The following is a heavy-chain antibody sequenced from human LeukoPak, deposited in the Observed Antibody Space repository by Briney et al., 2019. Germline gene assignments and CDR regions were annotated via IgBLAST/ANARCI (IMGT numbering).Heavy chain of an antibody. D-gene: IGHD5-12*01. CDR3: ARLGSDYLPLDGFDI. Sequence: GGSLRLSCAASGFTFSSYWMHWVRQAPGKGLVWVSRINTDGSSTSYADSVKGRFTISRDNAKNTPYLQMNSLRAEDTAVYYCARLGSDYLPLDGFDIWGQGTMVTVSS. V-gene: IGHV3-74*01. CDR2: INTDGSST. CDR1: GFTFSSYW. J-gene: IGHJ3*02.